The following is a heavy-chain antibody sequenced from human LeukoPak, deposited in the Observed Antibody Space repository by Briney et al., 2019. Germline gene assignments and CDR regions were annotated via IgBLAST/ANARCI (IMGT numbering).Heavy chain of an antibody. CDR3: AREYSSGLFDH. D-gene: IGHD6-19*01. CDR1: GFPFSGYW. CDR2: IKQGGSEK. V-gene: IGHV3-7*03. Sequence: GSLRLSCAASGFPFSGYWMIWVRQAPGKGLEWVANIKQGGSEKYYVDSVKGRFTISRDNAKNSLYLQMNSLRAEDTAVYYCAREYSSGLFDHWGQGTLVTVSS. J-gene: IGHJ4*02.